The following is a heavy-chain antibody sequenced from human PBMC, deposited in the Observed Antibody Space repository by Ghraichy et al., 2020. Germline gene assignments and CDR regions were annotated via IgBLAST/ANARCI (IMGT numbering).Heavy chain of an antibody. J-gene: IGHJ4*02. CDR1: GFSFSITA. CDR2: INGRGSYT. Sequence: GASLRLSCDASGFSFSITAMTWVRQAPGKGLEWVSAINGRGSYTYYADSVKGRFTISRDNSKSTLFLQMNSLTAGDTAVYFCAKVASSTAGWDSFDYWGQGTLVTVSS. D-gene: IGHD6-25*01. CDR3: AKVASSTAGWDSFDY. V-gene: IGHV3-23*01.